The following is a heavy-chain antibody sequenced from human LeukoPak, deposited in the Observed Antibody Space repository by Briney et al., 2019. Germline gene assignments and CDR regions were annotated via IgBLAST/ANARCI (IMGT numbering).Heavy chain of an antibody. Sequence: ASVKVSCKXSGYTFMSYGISWVRQAPGQGLEWMGWISAYNGNTNYAQKVQGRVTMTTDTSTSTAYMELRSLRSDDTAVYYCARDRVTGTTRLFDPWGQGTLVTVSS. CDR3: ARDRVTGTTRLFDP. J-gene: IGHJ5*02. CDR2: ISAYNGNT. V-gene: IGHV1-18*01. D-gene: IGHD1-7*01. CDR1: GYTFMSYG.